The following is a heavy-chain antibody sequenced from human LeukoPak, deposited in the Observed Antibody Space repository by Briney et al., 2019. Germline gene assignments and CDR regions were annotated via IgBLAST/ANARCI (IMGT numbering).Heavy chain of an antibody. V-gene: IGHV1-3*01. CDR2: INAGNGNT. CDR1: GYTFTSYA. CDR3: ARKRNYGSGSYYSLDY. D-gene: IGHD3-10*01. J-gene: IGHJ4*02. Sequence: ASVKVSCKASGYTFTSYAMHWVRQAPGQRLEWMGWINAGNGNTKYSQKFQGRVTITRDTSASTAYMEPSSLRSEDTAVYYCARKRNYGSGSYYSLDYWGQGTLVTVSS.